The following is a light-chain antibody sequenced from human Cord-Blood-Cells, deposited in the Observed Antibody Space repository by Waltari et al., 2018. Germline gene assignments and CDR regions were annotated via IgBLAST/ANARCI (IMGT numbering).Light chain of an antibody. V-gene: IGKV1-33*01. CDR3: QQYDNLPPIT. CDR1: QDISNY. CDR2: DES. Sequence: DIQMTQCPFALFASLGDSVTITCQAGQDISNYLNWYQQKPGKAPKLLIYDESNLETGVPSRYSGIGSGKDCTFTISSLESQDIATYYCQQYDNLPPITGGPRTKVYIK. J-gene: IGKJ3*01.